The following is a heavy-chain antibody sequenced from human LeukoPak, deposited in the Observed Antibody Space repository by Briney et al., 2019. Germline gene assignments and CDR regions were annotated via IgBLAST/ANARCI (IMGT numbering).Heavy chain of an antibody. Sequence: GESLKISCKGSGYSFSIYWIGWVRQMPGKGLEWMGIIYPGDSDTRYSPSCQGQVTISADKSISTAYLQWSRLAASDTAMYYCARRGFGSGNDYYDYWGQGTLVTVCS. J-gene: IGHJ4*02. CDR1: GYSFSIYW. D-gene: IGHD3-10*01. CDR3: ARRGFGSGNDYYDY. CDR2: IYPGDSDT. V-gene: IGHV5-51*01.